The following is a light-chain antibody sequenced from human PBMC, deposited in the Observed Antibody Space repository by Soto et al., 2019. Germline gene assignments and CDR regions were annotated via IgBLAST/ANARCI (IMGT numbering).Light chain of an antibody. CDR3: QQYNQWPLT. V-gene: IGKV3-15*01. CDR2: GAS. CDR1: QSVNSY. Sequence: ETVMTQSPATLSVSPGERATLSCRAGQSVNSYLAWYQQKPGQAPRLLIRGASARATGIPARFSGSGSGTEFTLTIGSLQSEDFAVYYCQQYNQWPLTFGGGTKVEI. J-gene: IGKJ4*01.